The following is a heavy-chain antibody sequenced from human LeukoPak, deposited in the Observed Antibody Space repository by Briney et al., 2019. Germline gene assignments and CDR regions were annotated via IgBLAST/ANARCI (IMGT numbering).Heavy chain of an antibody. CDR1: GGSISSYY. CDR3: ARDRTYGGNSGFDY. CDR2: IYTTGST. Sequence: PSETLSLTCTVSGGSISSYYWSWIRQPAGQGLEWIGRIYTTGSTNYNPPLKSRVTMSVDTSKNQFSLNLGSVSAADTAVYYCARDRTYGGNSGFDYWGQGTLVTVSS. J-gene: IGHJ4*02. D-gene: IGHD4-23*01. V-gene: IGHV4-4*07.